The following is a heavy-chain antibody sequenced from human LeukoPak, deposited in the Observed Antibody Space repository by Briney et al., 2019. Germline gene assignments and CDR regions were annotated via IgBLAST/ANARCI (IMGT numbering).Heavy chain of an antibody. V-gene: IGHV3-64*01. CDR2: TGTNGDTT. CDR1: GFTFSNYA. D-gene: IGHD6-13*01. J-gene: IGHJ4*02. CDR3: AKGGEVSSWYKRLKLYFDY. Sequence: GGSLRLSCAASGFTFSNYALHWVRQAPGKGLEYVSGTGTNGDTTDYANSVKGRFTISRDNSKNTLFLQMNSLRAEDTAVYYCAKGGEVSSWYKRLKLYFDYWGQGTLVTVSS.